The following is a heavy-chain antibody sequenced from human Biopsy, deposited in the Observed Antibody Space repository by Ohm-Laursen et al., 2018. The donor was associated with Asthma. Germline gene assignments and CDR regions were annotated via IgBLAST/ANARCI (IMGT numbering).Heavy chain of an antibody. Sequence: SETLSLTCNVSGDSMGGSDYSWGWIRQPPGKGLEWIGNVYHSGNTNINPSLQSRVTISVDMSKSQFSLKVSAVTAADTAVYFCARHKHSNSWYKYYFDYWGQGTLVTVSS. CDR3: ARHKHSNSWYKYYFDY. CDR2: VYHSGNT. CDR1: GDSMGGSDYS. V-gene: IGHV4-39*01. D-gene: IGHD6-13*01. J-gene: IGHJ4*02.